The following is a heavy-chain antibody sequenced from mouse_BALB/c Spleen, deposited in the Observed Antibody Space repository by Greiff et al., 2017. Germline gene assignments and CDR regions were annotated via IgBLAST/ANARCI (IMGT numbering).Heavy chain of an antibody. CDR2: IRLKSNNYAT. D-gene: IGHD4-1*01. V-gene: IGHV6-6*02. Sequence: EVKLEESGGGLVQPGGSMKLSCVASGFTFSNYWMNWVRQSPEKGLEWVAEIRLKSNNYATHYAESVKGRFTISRDDSKSSVYLQMNNLRAEDTGIYYCTRGGTRRDFDYWGQGTTLTVSS. CDR3: TRGGTRRDFDY. CDR1: GFTFSNYW. J-gene: IGHJ2*01.